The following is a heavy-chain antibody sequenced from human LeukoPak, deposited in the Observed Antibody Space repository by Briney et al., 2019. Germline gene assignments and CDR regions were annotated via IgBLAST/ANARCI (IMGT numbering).Heavy chain of an antibody. D-gene: IGHD3-22*01. Sequence: GGSLRLSCAGSGFRFGDYAMHWVRQAPGKGLEWVSGITWSSDDIAYADSVKGRFTISRDNAKNSLFLQMNSLRIEDTALYYCTKDYSSGYFNWFDPWGQGTLVTVSS. CDR2: ITWSSDDI. V-gene: IGHV3-9*01. CDR3: TKDYSSGYFNWFDP. J-gene: IGHJ5*02. CDR1: GFRFGDYA.